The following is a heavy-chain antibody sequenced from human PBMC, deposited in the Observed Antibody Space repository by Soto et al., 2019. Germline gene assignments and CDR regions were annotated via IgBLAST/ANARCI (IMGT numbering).Heavy chain of an antibody. CDR2: IYHSGST. Sequence: PSETLSLTCAVSGGSISISNWWIWVRQPPGKGLEWIWEIYHSGSTNYNPSLKSRVTISVDKSKNQFSLKLSSVTAADTAVYYCARVDCVVVPELGLYYYYHYGMDVWCQGRTVTVSS. J-gene: IGHJ6*02. D-gene: IGHD2-2*01. V-gene: IGHV4-4*02. CDR1: GGSISISNW. CDR3: ARVDCVVVPELGLYYYYHYGMDV.